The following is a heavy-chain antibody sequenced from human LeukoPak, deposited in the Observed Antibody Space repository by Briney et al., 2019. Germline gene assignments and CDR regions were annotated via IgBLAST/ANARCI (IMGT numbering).Heavy chain of an antibody. CDR3: AKEGFWSGYLDY. CDR1: GFTFSSYA. D-gene: IGHD3-3*01. J-gene: IGHJ4*02. CDR2: ISGSGVNT. V-gene: IGHV3-23*01. Sequence: GGSLRLSCAASGFTFSSYAMSWVRQAPGQGLEWVSLISGSGVNTDYTDSVKGRFTISRDNSKNTLYLQMNSLRAEDTAVYYCAKEGFWSGYLDYWGQGTLVTVSS.